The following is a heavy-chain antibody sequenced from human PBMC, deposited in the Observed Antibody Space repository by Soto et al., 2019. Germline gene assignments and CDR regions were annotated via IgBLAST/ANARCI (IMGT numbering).Heavy chain of an antibody. D-gene: IGHD3-10*01. CDR2: LSTSGST. CDR3: ARDLGYFDSGSSANNYYYGMDV. CDR1: DRSIFGFY. V-gene: IGHV4-4*07. Sequence: SETLSLTCTVPDRSIFGFYSILISHPAVKGREWIVRLSTSGSTNYNPSLKSRVTMSVDTSKNQFSLKLTSVTAADTAVYHCARDLGYFDSGSSANNYYYGMDVWGRGTTVTFSS. J-gene: IGHJ6*02.